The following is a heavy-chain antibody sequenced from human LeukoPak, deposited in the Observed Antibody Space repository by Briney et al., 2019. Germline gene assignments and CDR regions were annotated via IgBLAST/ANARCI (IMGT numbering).Heavy chain of an antibody. V-gene: IGHV3-21*01. Sequence: GGSLRLSCAASGFTFSSYSMNWVRQAPGKGLEWVSSISSSSSYIYYADSVKGRFTISRDNAKNSLYLQMNSLRAEDTAVYYCARDLIAAAGYYYYGMDVWGQGTTVPVSS. CDR3: ARDLIAAAGYYYYGMDV. CDR2: ISSSSSYI. CDR1: GFTFSSYS. D-gene: IGHD6-13*01. J-gene: IGHJ6*02.